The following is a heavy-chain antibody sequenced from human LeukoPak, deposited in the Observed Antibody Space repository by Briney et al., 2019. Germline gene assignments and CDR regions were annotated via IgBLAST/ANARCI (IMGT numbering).Heavy chain of an antibody. Sequence: ASVKVSCKASGYTLTSYGISWVRQAPGQGLEWMGRISAYNGNPSYAQKLQGRVTMTTDTSTSTAYMELRSLRSDDTAVYYCARDGRVGSTYEVKGSYMDVWGKGTTVTVSS. J-gene: IGHJ6*03. CDR2: ISAYNGNP. CDR1: GYTLTSYG. CDR3: ARDGRVGSTYEVKGSYMDV. D-gene: IGHD2-2*01. V-gene: IGHV1-18*01.